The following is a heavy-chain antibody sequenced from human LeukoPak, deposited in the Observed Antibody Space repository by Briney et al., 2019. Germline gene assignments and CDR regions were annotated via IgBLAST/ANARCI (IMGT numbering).Heavy chain of an antibody. V-gene: IGHV3-30*04. CDR1: GFTFSSYA. CDR2: ISYDGSNK. D-gene: IGHD4-17*01. J-gene: IGHJ3*02. Sequence: TGGSLRLSCAASGFTFSSYAMHWVRQAPGKGLEWVAVISYDGSNKYYADSVKGRFTISRDNSKYTLYLQMNSLRAEDTAVYYCAKDLTYGEYAGGDAFDIWGQGTMVTVSS. CDR3: AKDLTYGEYAGGDAFDI.